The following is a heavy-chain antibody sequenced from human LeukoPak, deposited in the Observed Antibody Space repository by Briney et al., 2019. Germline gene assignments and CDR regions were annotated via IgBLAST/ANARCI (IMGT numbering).Heavy chain of an antibody. CDR1: GFTFSSYS. CDR3: ARGPPCSGGSCEQGGYYYYYMDV. J-gene: IGHJ6*03. CDR2: ISSSSSYI. V-gene: IGHV3-21*01. Sequence: GGSLRLSCAASGFTFSSYSMNWVRKAPGKGLEWVSSISSSSSYIYYADSVKGRFTISRDNAKNSLYLQMNSLRAEDTAVYYCARGPPCSGGSCEQGGYYYYYMDVWGKGTTVTVSS. D-gene: IGHD2-15*01.